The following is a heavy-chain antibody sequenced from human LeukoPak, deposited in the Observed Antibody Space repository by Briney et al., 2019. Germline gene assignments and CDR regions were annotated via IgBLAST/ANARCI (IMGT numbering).Heavy chain of an antibody. CDR3: AYSYCSSTSCLGWDDAFDI. V-gene: IGHV3-23*01. CDR2: ISGSGGST. D-gene: IGHD2-2*01. J-gene: IGHJ3*02. CDR1: GFTFSSYA. Sequence: PGGSLRLSCAAPGFTFSSYAMSWVRQAPGKGLEWVSAISGSGGSTYYADSVKGRFTISRDNSKNTLYLQMNSLRAEDTAVYYCAYSYCSSTSCLGWDDAFDIWGQGTMVTVSS.